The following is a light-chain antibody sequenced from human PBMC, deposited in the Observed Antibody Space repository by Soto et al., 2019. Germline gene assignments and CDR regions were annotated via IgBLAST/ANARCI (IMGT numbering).Light chain of an antibody. V-gene: IGLV2-14*01. J-gene: IGLJ2*01. Sequence: QSALTQPASVSGSPGQSITISCTGTSSDHVSWYQQHPGKVPKLIIYDVSNRPSGASNRFSGSKSGNTASLTISGLQAEDEADYYCSSYTTNSTPVVFGGGTKLTVL. CDR3: SSYTTNSTPVV. CDR1: SSDH. CDR2: DVS.